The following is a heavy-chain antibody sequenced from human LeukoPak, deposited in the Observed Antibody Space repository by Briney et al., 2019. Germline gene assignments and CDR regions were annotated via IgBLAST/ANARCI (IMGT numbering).Heavy chain of an antibody. D-gene: IGHD3-10*01. Sequence: GGSLRLSCAASGFTFSNARMSWVRQAPGKGLEWVGRIKRKSDGGTPDSAAPVKGRFTISRDDSKNTLYLQMNSLKTEDAAVYYCATDLGGYYSGSGTYWGSLDYWGQGTVVTVSS. CDR3: ATDLGGYYSGSGTYWGSLDY. V-gene: IGHV3-15*01. CDR2: IKRKSDGGTP. CDR1: GFTFSNAR. J-gene: IGHJ4*02.